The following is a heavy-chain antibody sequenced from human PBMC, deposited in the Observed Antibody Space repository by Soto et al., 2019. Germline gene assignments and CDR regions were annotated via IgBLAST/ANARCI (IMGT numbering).Heavy chain of an antibody. Sequence: PSETLSLTCAVYGGSFSGYYWSWIRQTPGKGLEWIGEINHSGSTNQNPSLKSRVTILVDTSKNQFSLKLRSVTAADTAVYYCARSPQYSSGWNGGFDYWGQGTLVTVSS. D-gene: IGHD6-19*01. J-gene: IGHJ4*02. CDR2: INHSGST. V-gene: IGHV4-34*01. CDR1: GGSFSGYY. CDR3: ARSPQYSSGWNGGFDY.